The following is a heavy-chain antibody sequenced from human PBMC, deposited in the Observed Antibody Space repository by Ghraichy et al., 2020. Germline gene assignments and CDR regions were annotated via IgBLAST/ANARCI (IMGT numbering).Heavy chain of an antibody. V-gene: IGHV3-23*01. CDR3: AKGSRGYLGSFDY. CDR1: GFTFSNYA. Sequence: GGSLRLSCAASGFTFSNYAMTWVRQAPGKGLEWVSSISGSGAYTYYADSVTGRFTISRDNSKNTLYLQVNSLRAEDTAVYYCAKGSRGYLGSFDYLGQGALVTVSS. J-gene: IGHJ4*02. CDR2: ISGSGAYT. D-gene: IGHD5-12*01.